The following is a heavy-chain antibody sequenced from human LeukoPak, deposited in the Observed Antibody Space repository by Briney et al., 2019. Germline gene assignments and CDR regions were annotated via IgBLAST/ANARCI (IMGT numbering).Heavy chain of an antibody. CDR3: ATGIDSTYYDILTGGY. Sequence: ASVKVSCKVSGYTLTELSMHWVRQAPGKGLEWMGGFDPEDGETIYAQKFQGRVTMTEDTSTDTAYMELSSLRSEDTAVYYCATGIDSTYYDILTGGYWGQGTLVTVSS. J-gene: IGHJ4*02. D-gene: IGHD3-9*01. CDR1: GYTLTELS. CDR2: FDPEDGET. V-gene: IGHV1-24*01.